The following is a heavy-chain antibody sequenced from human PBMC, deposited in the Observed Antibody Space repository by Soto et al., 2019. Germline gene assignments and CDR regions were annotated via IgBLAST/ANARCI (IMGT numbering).Heavy chain of an antibody. CDR3: TRDTGPRSYCSGGSCYALIRYYYYGMDV. D-gene: IGHD2-15*01. CDR1: GFTFGDYA. V-gene: IGHV3-49*03. J-gene: IGHJ6*02. CDR2: IRSKAYGGTT. Sequence: HPVGSLRLSCTASGFTFGDYAMSWFRQAPGKGLEWVGFIRSKAYGGTTEYAASVKGRFTISRDDSKSIAYLQMNSLKTEDTAVYYCTRDTGPRSYCSGGSCYALIRYYYYGMDVWGQGTTVTVSS.